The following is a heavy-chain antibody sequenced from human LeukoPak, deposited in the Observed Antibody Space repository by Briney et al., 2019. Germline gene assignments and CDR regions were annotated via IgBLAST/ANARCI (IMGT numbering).Heavy chain of an antibody. CDR1: GGSISSGSYY. CDR2: IYTRGCT. D-gene: IGHD2-2*01. Sequence: SQTLSLTCTVSGGSISSGSYYWSWIRQPAGNGLEWIGRIYTRGCTKYNPFLKSRGPISVDTSKNQFSLMLSSVTAADPAVYYCARIRSQCSSTRCLWFDPWGRGTLVSVCS. V-gene: IGHV4-61*02. CDR3: ARIRSQCSSTRCLWFDP. J-gene: IGHJ5*02.